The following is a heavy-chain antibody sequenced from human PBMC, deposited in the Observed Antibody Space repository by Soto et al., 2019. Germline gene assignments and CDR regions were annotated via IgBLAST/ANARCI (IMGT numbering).Heavy chain of an antibody. D-gene: IGHD6-19*01. Sequence: EVQLVESGGGLVQPGGSLRLSCAASGFTVSNNYMSWVRQAPGKGLEWVSVINTGGGTYYADSVKGRFTISRDNSKNTVYLQMTSLSVDDTAVYYCATVPVAGTTRYFDLWGRGTLITVSS. CDR3: ATVPVAGTTRYFDL. J-gene: IGHJ2*01. CDR2: INTGGGT. CDR1: GFTVSNNY. V-gene: IGHV3-66*01.